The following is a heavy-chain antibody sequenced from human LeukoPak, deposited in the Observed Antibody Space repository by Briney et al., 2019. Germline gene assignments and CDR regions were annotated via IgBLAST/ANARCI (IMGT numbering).Heavy chain of an antibody. D-gene: IGHD3/OR15-3a*01. CDR2: IWYDGSNK. J-gene: IGHJ4*02. CDR1: GFTFSSYG. Sequence: GGSLRLSCAASGFTFSSYGMHWVRQAPGKGLEWVAVIWYDGSNKYYADSVKGRFTISRDDSKKTVYLYMNSLRAEDTAVYYCAKKRSNYFDYWGQGTLVTVSS. CDR3: AKKRSNYFDY. V-gene: IGHV3-33*06.